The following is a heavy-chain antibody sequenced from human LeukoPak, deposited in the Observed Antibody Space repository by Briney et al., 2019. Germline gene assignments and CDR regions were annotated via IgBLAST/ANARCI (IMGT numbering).Heavy chain of an antibody. J-gene: IGHJ4*02. CDR1: GFTFSSYE. CDR2: ISSSGSTI. D-gene: IGHD2-2*01. CDR3: ARELAGVVVVPAAMNLGY. Sequence: GGSLRLSCAASGFTFSSYEMNWVRQAPGKGLEWVSYISSSGSTIYYADSEKGRFTISRDNAKNSLYLQMNSLRAEDTAVYYCARELAGVVVVPAAMNLGYWGQGTLVTVSS. V-gene: IGHV3-48*03.